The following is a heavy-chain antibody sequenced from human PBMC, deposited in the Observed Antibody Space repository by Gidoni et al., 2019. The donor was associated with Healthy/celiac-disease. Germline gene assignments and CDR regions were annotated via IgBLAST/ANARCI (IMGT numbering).Heavy chain of an antibody. D-gene: IGHD3-22*01. J-gene: IGHJ3*02. Sequence: QVQLVESGGGVVQPGRSLRLSCAASGFTFSSYGMHWVRQAPGKGLEWVAVISYDGSNKYYADSVKGRFTISRDNSKNTLYLQMNSLRAEDTAVYYCAKLQSNYYDSSGYLSMGDFDIWGQGTMVTVSS. CDR3: AKLQSNYYDSSGYLSMGDFDI. CDR1: GFTFSSYG. CDR2: ISYDGSNK. V-gene: IGHV3-30*18.